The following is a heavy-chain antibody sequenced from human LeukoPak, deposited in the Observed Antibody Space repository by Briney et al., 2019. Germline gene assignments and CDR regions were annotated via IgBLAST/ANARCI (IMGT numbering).Heavy chain of an antibody. V-gene: IGHV3-23*01. D-gene: IGHD6-13*01. CDR2: ISGSGGST. Sequence: GGSLRLSCAASGFTFSSYAMSWVRQAPGKGLEWVSAISGSGGSTYYADSVKGRFTIPRDNSKNTLYLQMNSLRAEDTAVYYCARGSSWDNYFDYWGQGTLVTVSS. CDR3: ARGSSWDNYFDY. J-gene: IGHJ4*02. CDR1: GFTFSSYA.